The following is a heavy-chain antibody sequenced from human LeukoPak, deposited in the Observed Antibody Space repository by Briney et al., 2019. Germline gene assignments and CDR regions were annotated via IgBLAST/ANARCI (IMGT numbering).Heavy chain of an antibody. V-gene: IGHV3-11*04. Sequence: GGSLRLSCVASGFTFSDYYMSWIRQAPGKGLEWISYISHSSGTTYYADSVKGRFTISRDNAKNSLFLQMDSLRVEDTSVYYCARRGSSSGFYLPWGQGTLVTVSS. D-gene: IGHD3-22*01. CDR3: ARRGSSSGFYLP. CDR1: GFTFSDYY. J-gene: IGHJ4*02. CDR2: ISHSSGTT.